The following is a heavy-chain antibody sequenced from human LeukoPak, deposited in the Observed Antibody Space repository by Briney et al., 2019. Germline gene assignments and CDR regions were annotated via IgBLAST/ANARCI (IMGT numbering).Heavy chain of an antibody. J-gene: IGHJ4*02. CDR3: ARGYYDSSGLFDY. D-gene: IGHD3-22*01. Sequence: GGSLRLSCAASGFTFSSYAMSWVRQAPGKGLEWVSAISGSGGSTYYADSVKGRFTISRDNSKNTLYLQMNSLRAEDRAVYYCARGYYDSSGLFDYWGQGTLVTVSS. CDR1: GFTFSSYA. CDR2: ISGSGGST. V-gene: IGHV3-23*01.